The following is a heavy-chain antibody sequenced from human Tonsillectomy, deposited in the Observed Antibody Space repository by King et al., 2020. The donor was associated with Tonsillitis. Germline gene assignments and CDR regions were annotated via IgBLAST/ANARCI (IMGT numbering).Heavy chain of an antibody. V-gene: IGHV3-48*01. CDR3: ARDRREIVGVALPFDP. CDR1: GFTFSTYN. CDR2: ISGTGSTI. J-gene: IGHJ5*02. Sequence: VQLVESGGGLVQPGGSLRLSCAASGFTFSTYNMNWVRQAPGKGLEWVSYISGTGSTIYYADSVKGRFTISRDNAKNSLSLQMNSLRADDTAVYYCARDRREIVGVALPFDPWGQGTLVTVSS. D-gene: IGHD3-3*01.